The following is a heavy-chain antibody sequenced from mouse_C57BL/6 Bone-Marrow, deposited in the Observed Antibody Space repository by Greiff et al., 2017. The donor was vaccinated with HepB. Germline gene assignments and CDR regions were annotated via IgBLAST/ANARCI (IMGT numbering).Heavy chain of an antibody. CDR3: ATLYYGSSYVDYAMDY. V-gene: IGHV1-9*01. D-gene: IGHD1-1*01. J-gene: IGHJ4*01. CDR1: GYTFTGYW. CDR2: ILPGSGST. Sequence: QVQLQQSGAELMKPGASVKLSCKASGYTFTGYWIEWVKQRPGHGLEWIGEILPGSGSTNYNEKFKGKATFTADTSSTTAYMQLSSLTTEDSAIYYCATLYYGSSYVDYAMDYWGQGTSVTVSS.